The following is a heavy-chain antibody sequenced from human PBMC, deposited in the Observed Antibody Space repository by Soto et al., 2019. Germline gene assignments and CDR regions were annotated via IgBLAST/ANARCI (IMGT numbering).Heavy chain of an antibody. J-gene: IGHJ5*02. CDR2: ISSSSSYI. CDR1: GFTFGSYS. V-gene: IGHV3-21*01. CDR3: ARDGRYSGYPNLSDP. D-gene: IGHD5-12*01. Sequence: GGSLRLSCAASGFTFGSYSMNWVRQVPGKGLEWVSSISSSSSYIYYADSVKGRFTISRDNAKNSLYLQMNSLRAEDTAVYYCARDGRYSGYPNLSDPWGQGTLVTVSS.